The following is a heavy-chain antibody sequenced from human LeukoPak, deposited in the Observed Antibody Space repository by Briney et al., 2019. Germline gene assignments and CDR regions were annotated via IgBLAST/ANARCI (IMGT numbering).Heavy chain of an antibody. Sequence: ASVKVSCKASGYTFTSYDINWVRQATGQGLEWMGWMNPNSGNTGYAQKFQGRVTIARNTSISTAYMELSSLRSEDTAVYYCVREQLWAFDIWGQGTMVTVSS. CDR3: VREQLWAFDI. J-gene: IGHJ3*02. D-gene: IGHD6-13*01. CDR1: GYTFTSYD. CDR2: MNPNSGNT. V-gene: IGHV1-8*03.